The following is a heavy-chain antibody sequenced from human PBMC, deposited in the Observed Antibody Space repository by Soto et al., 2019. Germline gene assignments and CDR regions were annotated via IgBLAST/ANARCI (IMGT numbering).Heavy chain of an antibody. D-gene: IGHD5-12*01. CDR1: GASVSSSY. J-gene: IGHJ4*02. CDR2: VYHTGST. V-gene: IGHV4-59*02. Sequence: SETLSLTCTVSGASVSSSYWSWIRQSPGKGLEWIGYVYHTGSTNYNPSLKSRVTISLDTSKSQFSLNLTSLTTADTAVYFCARGGNRYSNVASGVGGFDYWGQGSLVTVSS. CDR3: ARGGNRYSNVASGVGGFDY.